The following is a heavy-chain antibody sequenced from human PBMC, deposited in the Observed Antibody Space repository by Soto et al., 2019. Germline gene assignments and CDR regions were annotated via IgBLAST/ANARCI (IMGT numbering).Heavy chain of an antibody. D-gene: IGHD2-2*01. Sequence: ASVKVSCKASGYTFTSYGISWVRQAPGQGLEWMRWISAYNGNTNYAQKLQGRVTMTTDTSTSTAYMELRSLRSDDTAVYYCARDIVVVPALVYWGQGTLVTVSS. CDR2: ISAYNGNT. V-gene: IGHV1-18*04. CDR3: ARDIVVVPALVY. J-gene: IGHJ4*02. CDR1: GYTFTSYG.